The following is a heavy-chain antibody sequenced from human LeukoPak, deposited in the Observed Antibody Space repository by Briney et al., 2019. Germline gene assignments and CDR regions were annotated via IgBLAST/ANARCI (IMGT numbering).Heavy chain of an antibody. CDR1: GYTFTGYY. Sequence: ASVKVSCKASGYTFTGYYMHWVRQAPGQGLEWMGWINPNSGGTNYAQKFQGRVTMTRDTSISTAYMELSRLRSDDTAVYYCARDGYDFWSGYFQGGLYYYYYYMDVWGKGTTVTVSS. D-gene: IGHD3-3*01. CDR2: INPNSGGT. J-gene: IGHJ6*03. V-gene: IGHV1-2*02. CDR3: ARDGYDFWSGYFQGGLYYYYYYMDV.